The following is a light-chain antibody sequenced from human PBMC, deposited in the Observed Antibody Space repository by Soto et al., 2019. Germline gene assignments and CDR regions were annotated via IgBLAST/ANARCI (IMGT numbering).Light chain of an antibody. CDR3: QQFGSSPRGT. CDR1: QRVSSSY. CDR2: GAS. J-gene: IGKJ1*01. Sequence: EIVLTQSPGTLSLSPGERATLSCRASQRVSSSYLAWYQQKPGQAPRLLIYGASSRAPGIPDRFSGSGSGIDFTLTISRLEPEDFAVYYCQQFGSSPRGTFGQGTKVEIK. V-gene: IGKV3-20*01.